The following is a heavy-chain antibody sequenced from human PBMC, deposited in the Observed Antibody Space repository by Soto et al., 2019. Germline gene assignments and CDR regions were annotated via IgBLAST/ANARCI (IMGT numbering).Heavy chain of an antibody. Sequence: EVQLVESGGNLVQSGRSMRLSCAASGLTFGDDAMHWVRQAPGKGLEWISSINENSGSLDYADSVKGRFTISRDNAKNSLYLQMNSLRIEDTALYYCANDAHWTLYFWGQGTLVTVSS. CDR3: ANDAHWTLYF. CDR2: INENSGSL. D-gene: IGHD1-1*01. J-gene: IGHJ4*02. V-gene: IGHV3-9*01. CDR1: GLTFGDDA.